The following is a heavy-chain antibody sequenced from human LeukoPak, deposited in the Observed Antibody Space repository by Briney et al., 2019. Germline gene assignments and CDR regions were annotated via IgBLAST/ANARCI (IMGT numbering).Heavy chain of an antibody. Sequence: PGRSLRLSCAASGFTVSSNYMSWVRQAPGKGLEWVSVIYSGGSTYYADSVKGRFTISRDNSKNTLYLQMNSLRAEDTAVYYCARHTDFWSGYSYYYYGMDVWGQGTTVTVSS. CDR3: ARHTDFWSGYSYYYYGMDV. V-gene: IGHV3-66*04. CDR1: GFTVSSNY. J-gene: IGHJ6*02. D-gene: IGHD3-3*01. CDR2: IYSGGST.